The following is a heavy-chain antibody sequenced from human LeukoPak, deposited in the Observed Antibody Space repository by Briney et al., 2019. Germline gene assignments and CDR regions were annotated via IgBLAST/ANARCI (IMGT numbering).Heavy chain of an antibody. CDR2: INHSGSI. D-gene: IGHD3-10*01. V-gene: IGHV4-34*01. J-gene: IGHJ6*02. CDR3: ARVCYGSGSCYYGMDV. Sequence: SETLSLTCAVYGGSFSGYYWSWIRQPPGKGLEWIGEINHSGSISYDPSLKSRVTISTDTSKNQFSLKLSSVTAADTAVYYCARVCYGSGSCYYGMDVWGQGTTVTVSS. CDR1: GGSFSGYY.